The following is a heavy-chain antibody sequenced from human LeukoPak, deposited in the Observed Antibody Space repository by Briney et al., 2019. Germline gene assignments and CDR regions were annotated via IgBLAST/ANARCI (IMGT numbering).Heavy chain of an antibody. V-gene: IGHV5-51*01. CDR1: GYSFTRYW. CDR3: ARTAEYYFDY. CDR2: NYPGDSDT. Sequence: GESLKISCKGSGYSFTRYWIGWVRQMPGEGLEWMGINYPGDSDTTYSPSFQGQVTISADKYISTAYLQWSSLKASDTAMYYCARTAEYYFDYWGQGTLVTVSS. J-gene: IGHJ4*02.